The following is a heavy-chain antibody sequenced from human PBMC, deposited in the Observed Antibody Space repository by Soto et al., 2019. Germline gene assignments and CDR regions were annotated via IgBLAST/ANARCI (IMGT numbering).Heavy chain of an antibody. Sequence: QVQLQESGPGLVKPSQTLSLTCTVSGDSISSGDYYWSWTRQHPGQGLEWIGYIYYSGSTSYNPSFKSRVTISVDTSKNQFSLRLSSVTAADTAVYYCARDLYLQGGMDVWGQGTTVTVSS. J-gene: IGHJ6*02. CDR3: ARDLYLQGGMDV. CDR1: GDSISSGDYY. V-gene: IGHV4-31*03. CDR2: IYYSGST.